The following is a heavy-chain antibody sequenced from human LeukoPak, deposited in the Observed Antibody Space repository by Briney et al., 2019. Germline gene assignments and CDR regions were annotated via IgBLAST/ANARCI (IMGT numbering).Heavy chain of an antibody. D-gene: IGHD3-16*02. Sequence: ASVKVSCKASGGTFSSYAISWVRQATGQGLEWMGWMNPNSGNTGYAQKFQGRVTITRNTSISTAYMELSSLRSEDTAVYYCARAAYDYVWGSYRRNWFDPWGQGTLVTVSS. CDR3: ARAAYDYVWGSYRRNWFDP. J-gene: IGHJ5*02. V-gene: IGHV1-8*03. CDR1: GGTFSSYA. CDR2: MNPNSGNT.